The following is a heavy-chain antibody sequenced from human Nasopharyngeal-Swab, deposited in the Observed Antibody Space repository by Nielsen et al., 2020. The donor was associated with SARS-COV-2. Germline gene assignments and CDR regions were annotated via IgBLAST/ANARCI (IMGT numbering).Heavy chain of an antibody. Sequence: GESLNTSCPTPGFTFGNSALHWVRHAPGQGLEYVSPISTHGGGTYYTDSVKGRFTIYRDNSQQTLYLQMSSLRPEDTAVYYCVKGMEGYNRGGYFDYWGQGDLVTVSS. J-gene: IGHJ4*02. CDR2: ISTHGGGT. CDR1: GFTFGNSA. V-gene: IGHV3-64D*06. D-gene: IGHD5-24*01. CDR3: VKGMEGYNRGGYFDY.